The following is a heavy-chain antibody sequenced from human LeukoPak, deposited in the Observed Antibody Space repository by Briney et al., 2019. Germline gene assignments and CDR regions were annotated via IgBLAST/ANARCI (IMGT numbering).Heavy chain of an antibody. CDR1: GFSFSHFG. CDR3: AKDGLRPQKYYFEN. J-gene: IGHJ4*02. Sequence: GGSLRLSCAASGFSFSHFGMHWVRQAPGKGLEWVAVISHDGTKKYSADSVKGRFTISRDNSKNTLYLQMNSLRTDDTAVYYCAKDGLRPQKYYFENWGQGTLVTVSS. CDR2: ISHDGTKK. V-gene: IGHV3-30*18.